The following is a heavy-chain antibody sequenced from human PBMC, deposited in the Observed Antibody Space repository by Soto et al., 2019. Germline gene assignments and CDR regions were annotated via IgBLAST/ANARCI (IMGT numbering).Heavy chain of an antibody. D-gene: IGHD2-2*01. Sequence: TLSRTCTISGGSISNDGYYWSWIRQHPGKGLEWIGYIYYSGSTYYNPSLKSRVTISVDTSKNQFSLKLSSVTAADTAMYYCARFQLYYGLDVWGQGTTVTVSS. CDR2: IYYSGST. CDR1: GGSISNDGYY. J-gene: IGHJ6*02. V-gene: IGHV4-31*03. CDR3: ARFQLYYGLDV.